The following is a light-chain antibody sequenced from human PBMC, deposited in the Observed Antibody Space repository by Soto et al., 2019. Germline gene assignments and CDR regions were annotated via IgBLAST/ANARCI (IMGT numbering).Light chain of an antibody. Sequence: DMQMTESPSSLAASVSGSINITSLASQGSSTYLNCYQQKPGQPPRLLNGEAYNRATVIPPMFSGSGARTDFTLTISSQDPEYAAVYYCQHRHLSPITFGQGTRLEIK. J-gene: IGKJ5*01. CDR2: EAY. V-gene: IGKV1-39*01. CDR3: QHRHLSPIT. CDR1: QGSSTY.